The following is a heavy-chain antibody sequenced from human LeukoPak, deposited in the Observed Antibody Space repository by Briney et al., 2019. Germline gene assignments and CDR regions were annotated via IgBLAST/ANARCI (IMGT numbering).Heavy chain of an antibody. CDR1: GFTFSSYG. CDR2: IWYDGSNK. Sequence: GRSLRLSCAASGFTFSSYGMHWVRQAPGKGLEGVAVIWYDGSNKYYADSVKGRFTISRDNSKNTLYLQMNSLRAEDTAVYYCARGLPQHGLPDYWGQGTLVTVSS. V-gene: IGHV3-33*01. D-gene: IGHD6-13*01. CDR3: ARGLPQHGLPDY. J-gene: IGHJ4*02.